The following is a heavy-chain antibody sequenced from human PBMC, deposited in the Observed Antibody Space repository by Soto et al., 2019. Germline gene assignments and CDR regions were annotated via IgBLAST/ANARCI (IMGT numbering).Heavy chain of an antibody. CDR2: IYYSGGT. CDR1: GGSISSYY. D-gene: IGHD1-1*01. CDR3: ARGSNGRGAFDI. V-gene: IGHV4-59*01. Sequence: PSETLSLTCTVSGGSISSYYWSWIRQPPGKGLEWIGYIYYSGGTNYNPSLKSRVTISVDTSKNQFSLKLSSVTAADTAVYYCARGSNGRGAFDIWGQGTMVTVS. J-gene: IGHJ3*02.